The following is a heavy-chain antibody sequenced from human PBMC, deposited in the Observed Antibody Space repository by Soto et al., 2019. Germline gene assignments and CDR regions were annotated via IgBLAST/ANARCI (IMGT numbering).Heavy chain of an antibody. Sequence: GESLKISCKGSGYSFTTYWIGWVRQRPGKGLEWMGIIYPGDSDTRYSPSFQGQVTISAAKSSTTAYLQWSSLKASDTAIYYCARPVDGYNSLGDGAFDIWGQGTMVTVSS. CDR2: IYPGDSDT. CDR3: ARPVDGYNSLGDGAFDI. CDR1: GYSFTTYW. J-gene: IGHJ3*02. D-gene: IGHD5-12*01. V-gene: IGHV5-51*01.